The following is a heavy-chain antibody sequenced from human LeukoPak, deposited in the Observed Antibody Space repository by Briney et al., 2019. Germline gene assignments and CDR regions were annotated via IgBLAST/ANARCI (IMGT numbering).Heavy chain of an antibody. CDR1: LRFSGHG. V-gene: IGHV3-30*18. J-gene: IGHJ4*02. CDR3: AKEGRWGSWYFDY. D-gene: IGHD3-16*01. Sequence: GGSLRLSCALRFSGHGMHWVRQAPGKGLEWLAVVAADGGAKFYADSVRGRFTIFRDTSRNTVFLQLSGLKTEDTAVYYCAKEGRWGSWYFDYWGQGALVTVSS. CDR2: VAADGGAK.